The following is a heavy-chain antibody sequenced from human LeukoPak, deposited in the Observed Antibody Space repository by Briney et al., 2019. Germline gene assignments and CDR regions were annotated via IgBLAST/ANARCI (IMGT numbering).Heavy chain of an antibody. Sequence: SETLSLTCTVSGGSISSSSYYWGWIRQPPGKGLEWIGSIYYSGSTYYNPSLKSRVTISVDTSKNQFSLKLSSVTAADTAVYYCALLRRGVATITYWGQGTLVTVSS. CDR1: GGSISSSSYY. CDR3: ALLRRGVATITY. CDR2: IYYSGST. V-gene: IGHV4-39*01. D-gene: IGHD5-24*01. J-gene: IGHJ4*02.